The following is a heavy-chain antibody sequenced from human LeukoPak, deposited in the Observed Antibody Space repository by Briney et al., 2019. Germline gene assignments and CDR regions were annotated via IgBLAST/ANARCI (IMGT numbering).Heavy chain of an antibody. Sequence: ASETLSLTCTVSGGSISSGGYYWSWIRQHPGKGLEWIGYIYYSGSTYYNPSLKSRVTISVDTSKNQFSLKLSSVTAADTAVYYCARQRDGYIHEGLSIWGQGTLVTVSS. CDR2: IYYSGST. V-gene: IGHV4-31*03. CDR3: ARQRDGYIHEGLSI. CDR1: GGSISSGGYY. D-gene: IGHD5-24*01. J-gene: IGHJ4*02.